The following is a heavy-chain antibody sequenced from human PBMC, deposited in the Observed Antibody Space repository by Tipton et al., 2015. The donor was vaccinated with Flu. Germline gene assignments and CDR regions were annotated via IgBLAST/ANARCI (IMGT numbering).Heavy chain of an antibody. CDR1: GGYVGSGSYY. J-gene: IGHJ4*02. V-gene: IGHV4-61*02. D-gene: IGHD3-16*01. CDR3: ARCYVGYPHIY. Sequence: TLSLTCSVSGGYVGSGSYYWSWIRQPAGKALEWIGRIYSTGMTKYNPSLKSQVTISLDTSKNQFSLRLNSVTAADTAVYYCARCYVGYPHIYWGQGSLVTVSS. CDR2: IYSTGMT.